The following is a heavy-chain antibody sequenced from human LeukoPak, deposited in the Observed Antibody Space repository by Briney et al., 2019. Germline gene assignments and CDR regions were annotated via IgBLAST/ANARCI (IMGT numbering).Heavy chain of an antibody. D-gene: IGHD3-10*01. J-gene: IGHJ6*02. CDR2: IYYSGST. Sequence: SETLSLTCTVSGGSISSYYWSWIRQPPAKGLDWIGYIYYSGSTNYNPSLKSRVTISVDTSKNQFSLTLSSVTAADTAVYYCARLSKYGSGTYYPDVWGQGTTVTVSS. CDR3: ARLSKYGSGTYYPDV. CDR1: GGSISSYY. V-gene: IGHV4-59*08.